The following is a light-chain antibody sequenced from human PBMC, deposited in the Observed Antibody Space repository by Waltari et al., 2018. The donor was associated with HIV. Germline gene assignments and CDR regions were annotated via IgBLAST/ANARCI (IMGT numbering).Light chain of an antibody. CDR3: GTWDSSLSDWV. V-gene: IGLV1-51*01. CDR1: SSNIGNNY. CDR2: NNN. Sequence: QSVLTQPPSVSAAPGQKVTISCSGRSSNIGNNYVSWYQQVPGTAPKLLIYNNNKRPSVIPDRFSGSKSGTSATLGITGLQTGDEADYYCGTWDSSLSDWVFGGGTKLTVL. J-gene: IGLJ3*02.